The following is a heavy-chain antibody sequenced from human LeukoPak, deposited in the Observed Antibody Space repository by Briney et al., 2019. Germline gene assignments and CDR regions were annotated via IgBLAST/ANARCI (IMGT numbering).Heavy chain of an antibody. D-gene: IGHD2/OR15-2a*01. Sequence: SETLSLTCSVSGDSVRNYYWNWVRQPPGKSLEWIGYTHHSGKTYYNPSLKSRVSTSVDTSKNQFSLKLSFVTAADTAIYYCAKREEGIRAFDFWGQGTMVTVST. J-gene: IGHJ3*01. CDR2: THHSGKT. CDR3: AKREEGIRAFDF. CDR1: GDSVRNYY. V-gene: IGHV4-59*02.